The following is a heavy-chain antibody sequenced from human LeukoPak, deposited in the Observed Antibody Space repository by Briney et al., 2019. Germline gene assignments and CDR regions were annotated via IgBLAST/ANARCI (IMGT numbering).Heavy chain of an antibody. CDR1: GFTVSSNY. CDR3: ARDGRSPYYFDY. J-gene: IGHJ4*02. D-gene: IGHD1-26*01. CDR2: IYSGGST. Sequence: GGSLRLSCAASGFTVSSNYMSWVRQAPGKGLEWVSVIYSGGSTYYADSVKGRFTISRDNSKNTLCLQMNSLRAEDTAVYYCARDGRSPYYFDYWGQGTLVTVSS. V-gene: IGHV3-66*01.